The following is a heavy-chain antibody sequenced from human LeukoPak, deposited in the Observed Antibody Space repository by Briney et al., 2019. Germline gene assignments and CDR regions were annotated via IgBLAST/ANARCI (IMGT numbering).Heavy chain of an antibody. D-gene: IGHD3-22*01. CDR1: GYSISSGYY. V-gene: IGHV4-38-2*02. CDR3: ARPSQHDSSGDDQDY. CDR2: IYHSGST. J-gene: IGHJ4*02. Sequence: SETLSLTCTVSGYSISSGYYWGWIRQPPGKGLEWIGSIYHSGSTYYNPSLKSRVTMSVDTSKNQFSLKLSSVTAADTAVYYCARPSQHDSSGDDQDYWGQGTLVTVSS.